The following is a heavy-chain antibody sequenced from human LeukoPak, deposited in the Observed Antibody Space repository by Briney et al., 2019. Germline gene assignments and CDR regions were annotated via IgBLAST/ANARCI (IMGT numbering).Heavy chain of an antibody. Sequence: GGSPRLSCAASGFTFSSYGMQWVRQAPGKGLEGVAVISYDGSNKYYADSVKGRFTISRDNSKNTLYLQMNSLRAEDTAVYYCAKLAAMVISETFDYWGQGTLVTVSS. V-gene: IGHV3-30*18. CDR3: AKLAAMVISETFDY. CDR1: GFTFSSYG. D-gene: IGHD5-18*01. J-gene: IGHJ4*02. CDR2: ISYDGSNK.